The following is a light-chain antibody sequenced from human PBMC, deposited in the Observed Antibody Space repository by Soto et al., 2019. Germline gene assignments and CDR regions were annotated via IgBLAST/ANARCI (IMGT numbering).Light chain of an antibody. CDR2: HSS. Sequence: EIVMTQSPSSLSLSVGDRVTLTCQASQDVSKYLTWYQQKPGQAPRLLIYHSSNLETGVPSRFSGSGSGTDFTFTISSLQPEDIAIYFCQQHDSFPRTFGQGTKVDIK. CDR1: QDVSKY. J-gene: IGKJ1*01. V-gene: IGKV1-33*01. CDR3: QQHDSFPRT.